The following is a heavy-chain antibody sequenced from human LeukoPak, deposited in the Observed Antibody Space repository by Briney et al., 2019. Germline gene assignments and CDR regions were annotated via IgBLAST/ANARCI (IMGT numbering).Heavy chain of an antibody. CDR1: GASISTFH. CDR3: ARKDGDY. Sequence: PSETLSLTCSVSGASISTFHWTWFRQPAGRGLEWIGLIYSSGSTLHNPSLKNRVAMSVDLTKNQLSLKLTSVTAADTAMYFCARKDGDYWGRGTLVTVSS. J-gene: IGHJ4*02. V-gene: IGHV4-4*07. CDR2: IYSSGST.